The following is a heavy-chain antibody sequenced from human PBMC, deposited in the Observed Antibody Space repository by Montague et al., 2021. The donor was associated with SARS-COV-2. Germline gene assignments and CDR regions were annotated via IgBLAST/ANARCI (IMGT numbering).Heavy chain of an antibody. V-gene: IGHV4-34*01. CDR3: ARWDPQTLTMIGLRGKSASDY. D-gene: IGHD4-23*01. J-gene: IGHJ4*02. CDR2: INHSGTT. CDR1: GGSFSGYY. Sequence: ETLSLTCAVYGGSFSGYYWTWIRQSRGKGLEWIAEINHSGTTNYNFNPSLRSRVTISVDTSKSQFSLKLSSVSAADTGVYYCARWDPQTLTMIGLRGKSASDYWGQGTLVTVSS.